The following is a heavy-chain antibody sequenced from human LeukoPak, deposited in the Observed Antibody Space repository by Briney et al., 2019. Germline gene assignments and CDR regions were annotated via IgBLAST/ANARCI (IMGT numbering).Heavy chain of an antibody. CDR1: GYTFTGYY. CDR3: ARPPLGGSGWSSVFDY. Sequence: ASVKVSCKASGYTFTGYYMHWVRQAPGQGLEWMGWINPNSGGTNYAQKFQGRVTMTRDTSISTAYMELSRLRSDDTAVYYCARPPLGGSGWSSVFDYWGQGTLVTVSS. D-gene: IGHD6-19*01. J-gene: IGHJ4*02. V-gene: IGHV1-2*02. CDR2: INPNSGGT.